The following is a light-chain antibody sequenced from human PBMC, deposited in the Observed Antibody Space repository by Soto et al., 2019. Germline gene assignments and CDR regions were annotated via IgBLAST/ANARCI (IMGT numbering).Light chain of an antibody. CDR2: YDD. J-gene: IGLJ3*02. Sequence: QSVLTQPPSVSAAPGQRVTISCSGSYSNTGDNSVIWYQQLPGKAPKLLIYYDDLLPSGVSDRFSGSKSGTSASLAISGLQSEDEADYYCAAWDDSLNGWVFGGGTKVTVL. CDR1: YSNTGDNS. CDR3: AAWDDSLNGWV. V-gene: IGLV1-36*01.